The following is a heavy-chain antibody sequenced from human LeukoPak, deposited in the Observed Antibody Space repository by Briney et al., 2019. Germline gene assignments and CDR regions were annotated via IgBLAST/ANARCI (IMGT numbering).Heavy chain of an antibody. CDR2: IKEDGSEK. V-gene: IGHV3-7*01. CDR1: GFTLSNYW. Sequence: GGSLRLSCVASGFTLSNYWMSWVRQAPGKGLEWVANIKEDGSEKYYVGSVKGRFTISRDNAKNSLYLHMDSLTAEDMAIYYCARDWVAGVPFDAFDIWGQGTMVSVSS. CDR3: ARDWVAGVPFDAFDI. D-gene: IGHD3-10*01. J-gene: IGHJ3*02.